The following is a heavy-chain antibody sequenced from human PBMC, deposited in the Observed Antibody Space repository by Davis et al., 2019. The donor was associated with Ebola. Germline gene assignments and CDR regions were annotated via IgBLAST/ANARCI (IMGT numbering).Heavy chain of an antibody. CDR2: ISYDGSNK. V-gene: IGHV3-30*18. Sequence: GGSLRLSCAASGFTFSSYGMHWVRQAPGKGLEWVAVISYDGSNKYYADSVKGRFTISRDNSKNTLYLQMNSLRAEDTAVYYCAKDSVVVAPSTHWGQGTLVTVSS. D-gene: IGHD2-15*01. CDR1: GFTFSSYG. CDR3: AKDSVVVAPSTH. J-gene: IGHJ4*02.